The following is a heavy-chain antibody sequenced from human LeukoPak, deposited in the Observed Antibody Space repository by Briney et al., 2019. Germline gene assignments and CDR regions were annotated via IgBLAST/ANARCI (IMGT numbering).Heavy chain of an antibody. CDR1: GFTFDDYA. V-gene: IGHV3-9*01. J-gene: IGHJ4*02. D-gene: IGHD4-17*01. CDR3: AKDSYGDYSWYFDY. CDR2: ISWNSGSI. Sequence: GGSLRLSCAASGFTFDDYAMHWVRQAPGKALEWVSGISWNSGSIGYADSVKGRFTISRDNAKNSLYLQMSSLRAEDTALYYCAKDSYGDYSWYFDYWGQGTLVTVSS.